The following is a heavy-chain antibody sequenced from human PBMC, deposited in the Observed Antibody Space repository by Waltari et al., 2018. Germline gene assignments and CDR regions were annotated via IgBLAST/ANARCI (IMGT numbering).Heavy chain of an antibody. CDR2: IYHSGGT. CDR1: GYSISSGYY. V-gene: IGHV4-38-2*01. D-gene: IGHD6-13*01. CDR3: ARVLSSSSWYFGENFDY. Sequence: QVQLQESGPGLVKPSETLSLTCAVSGYSISSGYYWGWIRQPPGKGLEWIGSIYHSGGTNYNPSLKSRVTISVDTSKNQFSLKLSSVTAADTAVYYCARVLSSSSWYFGENFDYWGQGTLVTVSS. J-gene: IGHJ4*02.